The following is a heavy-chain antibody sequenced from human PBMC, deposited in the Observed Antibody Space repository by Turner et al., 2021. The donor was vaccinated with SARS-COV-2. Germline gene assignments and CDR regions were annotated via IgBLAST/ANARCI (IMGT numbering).Heavy chain of an antibody. CDR2: ISYDGSNK. Sequence: VQLVESGGDLVQPGESLRLSCIASGFTFSSYGMHWVRQAPGKGLEWVAVISYDGSNKYYADSVKGRFTISRDNSKNTLYLQMNSLRAEDTAVYYCAKDDNYDFWTGYYMYWGQGTLVTVSS. D-gene: IGHD3-3*01. J-gene: IGHJ4*02. CDR3: AKDDNYDFWTGYYMY. V-gene: IGHV3-30*18. CDR1: GFTFSSYG.